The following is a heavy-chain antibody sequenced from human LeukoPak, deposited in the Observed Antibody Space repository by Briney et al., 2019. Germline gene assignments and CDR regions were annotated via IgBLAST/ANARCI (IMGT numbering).Heavy chain of an antibody. D-gene: IGHD2-8*01. J-gene: IGHJ1*01. CDR1: SYTFTSFG. CDR2: ISPYNGNT. V-gene: IGHV1-18*01. Sequence: GASVKVSCKASSYTFTSFGISWVRQAPGQGLEWMGWISPYNGNTNYAQKVQGRVTVTTDTSTSTAYMELRSLRSDDTAVYYCATCHCTYGVCYGECEYFQHWDQGTLVTVSS. CDR3: ATCHCTYGVCYGECEYFQH.